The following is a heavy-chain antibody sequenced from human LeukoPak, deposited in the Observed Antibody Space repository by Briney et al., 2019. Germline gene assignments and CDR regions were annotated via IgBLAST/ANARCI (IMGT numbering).Heavy chain of an antibody. CDR3: ARACSGGSCYYAFDI. CDR2: INHSGST. V-gene: IGHV4-34*01. CDR1: GGSFSGYY. J-gene: IGHJ3*02. D-gene: IGHD2-15*01. Sequence: SETLSLTCAVYGGSFSGYYWSWIRQPPGKGLEWIGEINHSGSTNYNPSLKSRVTISVDRSKNQFSLKLSSVTAADTAVYYCARACSGGSCYYAFDIWGQGTMVTVSS.